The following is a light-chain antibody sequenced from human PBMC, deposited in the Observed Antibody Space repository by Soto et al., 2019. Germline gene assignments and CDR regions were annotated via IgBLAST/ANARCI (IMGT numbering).Light chain of an antibody. V-gene: IGKV3-20*01. CDR2: GAS. CDR1: LTVSSNY. Sequence: EIVLTQSPGTLSLSPGERATLSCRASLTVSSNYLAWYQQKPGQAPRLLIYGASSRATGIPDRFSGSGSGTDFTLTISRLEPEDFAGYYCQQYGSSLYTFGQGTKLEIK. J-gene: IGKJ2*01. CDR3: QQYGSSLYT.